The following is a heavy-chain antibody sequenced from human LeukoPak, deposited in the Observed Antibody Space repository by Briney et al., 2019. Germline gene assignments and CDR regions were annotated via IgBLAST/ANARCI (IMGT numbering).Heavy chain of an antibody. Sequence: SVKVSCKASGGTFSSYAISWVRQAPGQGLEWMGGIIPIFGTANYAQKFQGRVTITAGKSTSTAYMELSSLRSEDTAVYYCARAPGQQLTGFQDYYYYYYYMDVWGKGTTVTVSS. V-gene: IGHV1-69*06. CDR2: IIPIFGTA. CDR3: ARAPGQQLTGFQDYYYYYYYMDV. CDR1: GGTFSSYA. D-gene: IGHD6-13*01. J-gene: IGHJ6*03.